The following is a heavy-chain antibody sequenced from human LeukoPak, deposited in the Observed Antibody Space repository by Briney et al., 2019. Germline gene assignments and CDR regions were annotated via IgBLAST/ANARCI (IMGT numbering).Heavy chain of an antibody. Sequence: GGSLRLSCAASGFTFSSHAMHWVRQAPGKGLEWVAVISYDGSNKYYADSVKGRFTISRDNSKNTLYLQMNSLRAEDTAVYYCARVRGDIVVVPAGLYGMDVWGQGTTVTVSS. CDR1: GFTFSSHA. CDR2: ISYDGSNK. J-gene: IGHJ6*02. CDR3: ARVRGDIVVVPAGLYGMDV. V-gene: IGHV3-30-3*01. D-gene: IGHD2-2*01.